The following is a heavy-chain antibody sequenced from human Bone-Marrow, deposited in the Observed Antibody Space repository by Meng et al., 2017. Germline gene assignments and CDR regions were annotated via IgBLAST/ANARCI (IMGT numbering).Heavy chain of an antibody. CDR2: IHYSGST. Sequence: QVQLQESGPGLGKPSQTLSPPCPVPGGPISSGTYYWGWIRQLPGKGLEWIAYIHYSGSTYYSPSLKSRVTISVDTSKNQLSLKLSSMTAADTAVYYCARYVFDSSSLYSNWFDPWGQGTLVTVSS. J-gene: IGHJ5*02. CDR3: ARYVFDSSSLYSNWFDP. V-gene: IGHV4-31*03. D-gene: IGHD3-22*01. CDR1: GGPISSGTYY.